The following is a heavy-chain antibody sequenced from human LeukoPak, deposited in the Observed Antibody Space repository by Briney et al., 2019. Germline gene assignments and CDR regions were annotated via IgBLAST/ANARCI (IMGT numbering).Heavy chain of an antibody. CDR3: ASDLGLAAMVTGYFDY. Sequence: GRSLRLSCAASGFTFSSYWMSWVRQAPGKGLEWVANIKQDGSEKYYVDSVKGRFTISRDNAKNSLYLQMNSLRAEDTAVYYCASDLGLAAMVTGYFDYWGQGTLVTVSS. CDR1: GFTFSSYW. V-gene: IGHV3-7*03. CDR2: IKQDGSEK. J-gene: IGHJ4*02. D-gene: IGHD5-18*01.